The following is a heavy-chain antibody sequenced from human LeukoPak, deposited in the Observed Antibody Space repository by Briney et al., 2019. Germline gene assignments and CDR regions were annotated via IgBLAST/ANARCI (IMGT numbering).Heavy chain of an antibody. CDR1: GFTFGSYA. CDR3: AKTTAGQSSGRDPGWPVDY. CDR2: ISGSGGST. V-gene: IGHV3-23*01. Sequence: GGSLRLSCAASGFTFGSYAMTWVRQAPGKGLEWVSHISGSGGSTYHADSVKGRFTISRDNSKNTVYLQMNSLRAEDTAVYYCAKTTAGQSSGRDPGWPVDYWGQGTLVTVSS. D-gene: IGHD6-19*01. J-gene: IGHJ4*02.